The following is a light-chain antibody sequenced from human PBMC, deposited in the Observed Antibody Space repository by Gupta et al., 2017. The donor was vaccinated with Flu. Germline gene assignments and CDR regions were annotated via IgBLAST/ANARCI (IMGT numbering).Light chain of an antibody. CDR1: PSINTC. Sequence: PSIFSASAGDKVTITCRASPSINTCLAWYQQKSGKAPTVLIYKASTLESGVPSRFSGSGSGTEFTLTISSLQPDDFATYYCQQYHSYPITFGQGTKVEI. J-gene: IGKJ2*01. CDR3: QQYHSYPIT. CDR2: KAS. V-gene: IGKV1-5*03.